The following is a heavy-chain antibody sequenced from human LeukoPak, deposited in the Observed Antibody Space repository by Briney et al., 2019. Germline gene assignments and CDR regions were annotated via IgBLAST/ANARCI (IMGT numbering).Heavy chain of an antibody. CDR2: ISGSGGST. J-gene: IGHJ6*03. CDR3: AKAPTSSGYYYYYYMDV. CDR1: GFTLSSYA. D-gene: IGHD3-22*01. V-gene: IGHV3-23*01. Sequence: GGSLRLSCAASGFTLSSYAMNWVRQAPGKGLEWVSAISGSGGSTYYADSVQGRFTISRDNSKNTLYLQMNSLRAEDTAVYYCAKAPTSSGYYYYYYMDVWGKGTTVTVSS.